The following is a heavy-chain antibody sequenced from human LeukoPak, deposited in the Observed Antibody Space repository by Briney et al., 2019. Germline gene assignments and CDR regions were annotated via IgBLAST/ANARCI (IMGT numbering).Heavy chain of an antibody. Sequence: GSLRLSCAASGFTFSSYSMNWVRQAPGKGLEWVSYISSSSSTIYYADSVKGRFTISRDNAKNSLYLQMSSLRAEDTAVYYCARRPSGYSSGWYGNYFDYWGQGTLVTVSS. D-gene: IGHD6-19*01. CDR2: ISSSSSTI. CDR1: GFTFSSYS. J-gene: IGHJ4*02. V-gene: IGHV3-48*01. CDR3: ARRPSGYSSGWYGNYFDY.